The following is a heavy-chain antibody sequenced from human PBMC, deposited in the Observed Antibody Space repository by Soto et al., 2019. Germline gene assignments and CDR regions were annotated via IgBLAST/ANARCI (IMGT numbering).Heavy chain of an antibody. Sequence: GGSLRLSCAASGFTFSSYAMSWVRQAPGKGLEWVSAISGSGGSTYYADSVKGRFTISRDNSKNTLYLQMNSLRAEDTAVYYCAKDSAQTKSAYYDFWSGSPFDYWGQGTLVTVSS. V-gene: IGHV3-23*01. CDR2: ISGSGGST. J-gene: IGHJ4*02. CDR1: GFTFSSYA. CDR3: AKDSAQTKSAYYDFWSGSPFDY. D-gene: IGHD3-3*01.